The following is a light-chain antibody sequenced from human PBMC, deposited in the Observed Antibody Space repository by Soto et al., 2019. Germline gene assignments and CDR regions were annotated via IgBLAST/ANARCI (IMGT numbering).Light chain of an antibody. V-gene: IGKV1-12*01. CDR1: QGISRY. CDR3: QQYETFSGT. CDR2: DAS. J-gene: IGKJ1*01. Sequence: DIQMTQSPSSVSASVGDRVTITCRASQGISRYLNWYQQKPGEAPKLLIYDASALPRGVPSRFSGSGSGTKFTLTIASLQPDDFATYYCQQYETFSGTFGPGTKVDIK.